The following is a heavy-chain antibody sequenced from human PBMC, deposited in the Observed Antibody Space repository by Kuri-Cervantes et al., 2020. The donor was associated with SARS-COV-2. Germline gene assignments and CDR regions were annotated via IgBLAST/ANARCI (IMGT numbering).Heavy chain of an antibody. CDR3: ARVAGCVGSFCYYTNWFDH. Sequence: SETLSLTCTVSGGSISSSSYHWGWIRQPPGKGLEWIGSIYYSGSTNYNPSLKSRVTISVDTSKNQFSLKLSSVTAADTAVYYCARVAGCVGSFCYYTNWFDHWGHGTLVTVSS. D-gene: IGHD3-22*01. CDR1: GGSISSSSYH. CDR2: IYYSGST. V-gene: IGHV4-39*07. J-gene: IGHJ5*02.